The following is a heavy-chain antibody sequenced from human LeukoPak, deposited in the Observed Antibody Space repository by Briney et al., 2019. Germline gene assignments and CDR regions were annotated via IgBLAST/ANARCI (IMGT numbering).Heavy chain of an antibody. CDR1: GGSIRTYY. V-gene: IGHV4-4*07. J-gene: IGHJ4*02. CDR3: ARGRPILAEDFDY. Sequence: PSGTLSLTXTVSGGSIRTYYWTWIRQPAGKGLEWIGRVYSSGSANYNPSLKSRVSMSVDTSKNQVSLKLSSVTAADTAVYYCARGRPILAEDFDYWGQGTLVTVSS. D-gene: IGHD3-3*01. CDR2: VYSSGSA.